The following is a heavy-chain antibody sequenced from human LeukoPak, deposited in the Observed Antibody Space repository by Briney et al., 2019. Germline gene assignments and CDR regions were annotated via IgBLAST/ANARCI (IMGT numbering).Heavy chain of an antibody. CDR3: ARGYSTSWTYYFDY. J-gene: IGHJ4*02. CDR2: ILYSGNT. Sequence: SETLSLTCTVSNGAITGYYWGRIRQPPGKGLEGIGHILYSGNTNYNPSLKSRVTISVDTSKNRFSLKLSSVTAADTAVYYCARGYSTSWTYYFDYWGQGALVTVSS. V-gene: IGHV4-59*12. D-gene: IGHD2-2*01. CDR1: NGAITGYY.